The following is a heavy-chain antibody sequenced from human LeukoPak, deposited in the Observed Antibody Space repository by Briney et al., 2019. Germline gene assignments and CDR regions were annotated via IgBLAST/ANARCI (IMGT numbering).Heavy chain of an antibody. CDR3: VRFALSSSLDH. CDR1: GYRLTNNW. J-gene: IGHJ5*02. CDR2: IYPGYSDA. V-gene: IGHV5-51*01. Sequence: GESLKISCKISGYRLTNNWIGWVRQVPGKGLVWMGLIYPGYSDAKYSPSFQGQVTLSVDTSISTAYLQLGGLRASDTAIYYCVRFALSSSLDHWGQGTLVTVSS. D-gene: IGHD6-13*01.